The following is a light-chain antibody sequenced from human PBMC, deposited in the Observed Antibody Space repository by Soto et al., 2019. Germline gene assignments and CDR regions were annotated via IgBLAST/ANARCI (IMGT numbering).Light chain of an antibody. J-gene: IGLJ2*01. CDR3: SSYTSSSTVV. V-gene: IGLV2-14*01. CDR1: SSDVGGYNY. Sequence: QSALTQPASVSGSPGQSITISCTGTSSDVGGYNYVSWYQQHPGKAPKLMIYDVSNRPSGVSNRFSGSKSGYTASLTISGLQAEDEADYSCSSYTSSSTVVFGGGTKLTVL. CDR2: DVS.